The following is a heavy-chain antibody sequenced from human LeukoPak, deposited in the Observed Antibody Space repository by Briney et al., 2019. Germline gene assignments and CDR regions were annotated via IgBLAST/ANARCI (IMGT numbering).Heavy chain of an antibody. V-gene: IGHV4-31*03. D-gene: IGHD3-10*01. Sequence: SETLSLTCTISGGSISSGGYYWSWIRQHPGKGLEWIGYIYYSGSTYYNPSLKSRVTISVDTSKNQFSLKLSSVTAADTAVYYCARGLPVLLWVYWGQGTLVTVSS. CDR3: ARGLPVLLWVY. CDR1: GGSISSGGYY. CDR2: IYYSGST. J-gene: IGHJ4*02.